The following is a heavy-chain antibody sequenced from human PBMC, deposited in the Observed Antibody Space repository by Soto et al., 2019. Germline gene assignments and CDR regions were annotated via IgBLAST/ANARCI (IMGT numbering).Heavy chain of an antibody. V-gene: IGHV3-33*01. CDR2: IWYDGSNK. Sequence: QVQLVESGGGVVQPGKSLRLSCAASGFTFSTYGMHWVRHAPGKGLEWVAVIWYDGSNKYHGDSLKGRFTISSDTSKHPLYLQLNILRAEDTAVCYCGRYGALDDTAEVDSWGQGTLVTVPS. CDR1: GFTFSTYG. D-gene: IGHD2-2*01. CDR3: GRYGALDDTAEVDS. J-gene: IGHJ4*02.